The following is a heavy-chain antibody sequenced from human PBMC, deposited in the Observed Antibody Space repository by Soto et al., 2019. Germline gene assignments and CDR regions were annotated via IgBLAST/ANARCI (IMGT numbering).Heavy chain of an antibody. CDR3: AKGGKLYCSSTSCQNGGGYSSGYYFRNLPLDY. J-gene: IGHJ4*02. D-gene: IGHD2-2*01. CDR1: GFTFSSYG. V-gene: IGHV3-30*18. Sequence: GGSLRLSCAASGFTFSSYGMHWVRQAPGKGLEWVAVISYDGSNKYYADSVKGRFTISRDNSKITLYLQMNSLRAEDTAVYYCAKGGKLYCSSTSCQNGGGYSSGYYFRNLPLDYWGQGTLVTVSS. CDR2: ISYDGSNK.